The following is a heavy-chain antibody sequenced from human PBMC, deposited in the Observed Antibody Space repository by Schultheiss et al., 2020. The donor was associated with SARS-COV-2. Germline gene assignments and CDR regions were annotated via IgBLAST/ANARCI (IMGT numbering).Heavy chain of an antibody. Sequence: GESLKISCAASGFTFSSYWMSWVRQAPGKGLEWVSSIASSGTTYYADSVKGRFSISRDNSRNMLYLDMNSLRAEDTALYFCAKPPRSTSGTNYWGRGTLVTVSS. CDR1: GFTFSSYW. D-gene: IGHD6-13*01. J-gene: IGHJ4*02. V-gene: IGHV3-23*01. CDR3: AKPPRSTSGTNY. CDR2: IASSGTT.